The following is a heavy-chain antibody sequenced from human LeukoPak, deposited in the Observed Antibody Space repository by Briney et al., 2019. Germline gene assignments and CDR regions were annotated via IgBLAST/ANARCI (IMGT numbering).Heavy chain of an antibody. CDR1: RFTFSNYE. V-gene: IGHV3-11*06. J-gene: IGHJ1*01. CDR3: ASGWAGHRSPYFQH. CDR2: ISSSSSYT. D-gene: IGHD6-19*01. Sequence: GGSLRLSCAASRFTFSNYEMNWIRQAPRKGLEWVSYISSSSSYTNYADSVKGRFTISRDNAKNSLYLQMNSLRAEDTAVYYCASGWAGHRSPYFQHWGQGTLVTVSS.